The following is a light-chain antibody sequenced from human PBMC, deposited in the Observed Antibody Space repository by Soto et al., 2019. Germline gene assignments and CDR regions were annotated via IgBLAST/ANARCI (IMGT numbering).Light chain of an antibody. CDR3: QAYDYSLTASV. CDR1: SSNIGAGYD. V-gene: IGLV1-40*01. J-gene: IGLJ3*02. CDR2: GNR. Sequence: QSVLTQPPSASGTPGQRVTISCSGGSSNIGAGYDVHWYQQLPGAAPKLVIFGNRNRPSGVPERFSGSKSGTSASLAITGLQAGDEADYYCQAYDYSLTASVFGGGTQLTVL.